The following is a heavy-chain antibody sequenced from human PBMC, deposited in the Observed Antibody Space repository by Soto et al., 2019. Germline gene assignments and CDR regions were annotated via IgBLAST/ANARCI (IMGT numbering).Heavy chain of an antibody. Sequence: QVPGKGLEWMGRIDPSDSYTNYSPSFQGHVTISADKSISTAYLQWSSLKASDTAMYYCARLMPIAAAGDYWGQGTLVTVSS. CDR2: IDPSDSYT. D-gene: IGHD6-13*01. J-gene: IGHJ4*02. CDR3: ARLMPIAAAGDY. V-gene: IGHV5-10-1*01.